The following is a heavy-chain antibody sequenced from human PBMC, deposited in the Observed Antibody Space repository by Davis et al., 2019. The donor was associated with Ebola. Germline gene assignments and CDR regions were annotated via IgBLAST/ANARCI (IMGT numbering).Heavy chain of an antibody. CDR3: AREMATTNDAFDI. Sequence: GGSLRLSCVASGFTFSTNWMSWVRQAPGKGLEWVSVIYSGGSTYYADSVKGRFTISRDNAKNTLYLQKNSLRVEDTAVYYCAREMATTNDAFDIWGQGTMVSVSS. CDR1: GFTFSTNW. V-gene: IGHV3-66*01. CDR2: IYSGGST. D-gene: IGHD5-24*01. J-gene: IGHJ3*02.